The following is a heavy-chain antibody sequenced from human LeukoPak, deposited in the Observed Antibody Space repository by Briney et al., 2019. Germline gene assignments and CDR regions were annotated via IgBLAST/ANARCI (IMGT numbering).Heavy chain of an antibody. V-gene: IGHV1-18*01. D-gene: IGHD3-22*01. Sequence: GASVKVSCKASGYTFTSYGISWVRQAPGQGLEWMGWISAYNGNTNYAQKLQGRVTMTTDTSTSTAYTELRSLRSDDTAVYYCARVRSYYDSRAYDYSGQGTLVTVSS. CDR3: ARVRSYYDSRAYDY. CDR1: GYTFTSYG. J-gene: IGHJ4*02. CDR2: ISAYNGNT.